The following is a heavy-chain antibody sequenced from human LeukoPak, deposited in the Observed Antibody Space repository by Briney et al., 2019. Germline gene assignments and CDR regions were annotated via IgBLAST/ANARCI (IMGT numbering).Heavy chain of an antibody. J-gene: IGHJ4*02. CDR3: ARENTAMGTFDY. CDR2: ISSSSSYI. Sequence: GGSLRLSCAASGFTFSSYSMNWVRQAPGKGLEWVSSISSSSSYIYYADSVKGRFTISRDNANNSLYLQMNSLRAEDTAVYYCARENTAMGTFDYWGQGTLVTVSS. D-gene: IGHD5-18*01. V-gene: IGHV3-21*01. CDR1: GFTFSSYS.